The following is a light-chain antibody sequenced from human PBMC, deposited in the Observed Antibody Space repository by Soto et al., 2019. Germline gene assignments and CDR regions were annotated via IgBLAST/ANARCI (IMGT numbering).Light chain of an antibody. J-gene: IGKJ4*01. CDR3: QQANSFPLT. CDR2: AAS. V-gene: IGKV1-12*01. Sequence: DLQMTQSPSSVSASVGDRVTITCRASQGISSWLDWSQQKPGRAPKLLVYAASSLQSGVPSRFSGSGSGTDFTLTISSLQPEDFATYYCQQANSFPLTFGGGTKVEIK. CDR1: QGISSW.